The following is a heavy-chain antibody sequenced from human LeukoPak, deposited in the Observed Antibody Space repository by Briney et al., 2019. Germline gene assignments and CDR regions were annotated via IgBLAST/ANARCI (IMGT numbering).Heavy chain of an antibody. J-gene: IGHJ4*02. CDR3: ARDYHGSGSLTTFDY. V-gene: IGHV1-46*01. CDR1: GYTFTSYH. CDR2: INLSGGST. Sequence: ASAKVSCKASGYTFTSYHMHWVRQVPGQGLEWMGLINLSGGSTTYAQRFQGRVTLTRDTSTSTVYMELSSLRSEDTAVYYCARDYHGSGSLTTFDYWGQGTLVTVSS. D-gene: IGHD3-10*01.